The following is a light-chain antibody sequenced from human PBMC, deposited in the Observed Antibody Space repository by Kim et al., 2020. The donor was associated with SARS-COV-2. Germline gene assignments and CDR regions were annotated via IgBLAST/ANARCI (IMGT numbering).Light chain of an antibody. Sequence: QSVLTQPASVSGSPGQSITISCTGSNNDVGGYSLVSWYRQYPGKAPQLMIYEVTKRPSGVSNRFSGSKSGNTASLTISGLQAEDEADYYCCSYVGNDIYVYGTGPKVTVL. CDR2: EVT. J-gene: IGLJ1*01. CDR3: CSYVGNDIYV. V-gene: IGLV2-23*02. CDR1: NNDVGGYSL.